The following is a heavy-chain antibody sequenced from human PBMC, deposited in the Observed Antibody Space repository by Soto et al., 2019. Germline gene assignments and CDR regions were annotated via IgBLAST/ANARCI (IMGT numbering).Heavy chain of an antibody. CDR3: ASGGSSLNFDA. Sequence: PGGSLRLSCAASGFTFRSYWMQWVRQAPGKGLVWVSWINSDGSSTSYADSVKGRFTISRDNAKNTLYLQMNSLRAEDTAVYYCASGGSSLNFDAWGQGTRVTVSS. CDR1: GFTFRSYW. V-gene: IGHV3-74*01. D-gene: IGHD6-6*01. J-gene: IGHJ4*02. CDR2: INSDGSST.